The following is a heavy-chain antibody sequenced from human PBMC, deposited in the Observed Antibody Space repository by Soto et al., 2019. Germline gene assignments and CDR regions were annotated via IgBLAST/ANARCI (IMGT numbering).Heavy chain of an antibody. Sequence: KTSETLSLTCAVSGGSISSSNWWSWVRQPPGKGLEWIGEIYHSGSTNYNPSLKSRVTISVDKSKNQFSLKLSSVTAADTAVYYCARDARGSWNYVPHWFDPWGQGTLVTVSS. D-gene: IGHD1-7*01. CDR2: IYHSGST. V-gene: IGHV4-4*02. CDR1: GGSISSSNW. CDR3: ARDARGSWNYVPHWFDP. J-gene: IGHJ5*02.